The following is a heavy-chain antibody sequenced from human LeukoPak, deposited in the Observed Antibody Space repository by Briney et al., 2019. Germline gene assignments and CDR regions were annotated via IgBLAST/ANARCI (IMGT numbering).Heavy chain of an antibody. CDR2: ISSSSSYI. J-gene: IGHJ4*02. CDR1: GFTFRSYS. D-gene: IGHD1-26*01. V-gene: IGHV3-21*01. CDR3: ASKGVESGSYLTDY. Sequence: GGSLRLSCAASGFTFRSYSMNWVRQAPGKGLEWVSSISSSSSYIYYADSVKGRFTISRDNAKNSLYLQMNSLRAEDTAVYYCASKGVESGSYLTDYWGQGTLVTVSS.